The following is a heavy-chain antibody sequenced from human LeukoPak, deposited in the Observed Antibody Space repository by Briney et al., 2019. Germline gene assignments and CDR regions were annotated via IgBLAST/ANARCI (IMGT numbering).Heavy chain of an antibody. D-gene: IGHD3-10*01. Sequence: GGSLRLSCAASGFTFSSYEMNWVRQSPGKGLEWVSYISSSGSTIYYADSVKGRFTISRDNAKNSLYLQMNSLRAEDTAVYYCARDPRRFGTLVDYWGQGTLVTVSS. V-gene: IGHV3-48*03. CDR1: GFTFSSYE. CDR3: ARDPRRFGTLVDY. CDR2: ISSSGSTI. J-gene: IGHJ4*02.